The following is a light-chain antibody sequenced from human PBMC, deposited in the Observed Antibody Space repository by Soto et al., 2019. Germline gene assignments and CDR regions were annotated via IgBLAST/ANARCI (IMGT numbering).Light chain of an antibody. CDR2: EVT. CDR1: SNDIGEYHY. CDR3: TSYAGSDNPVL. J-gene: IGLJ2*01. Sequence: QSVLTQPPSASGSPGQSVTIPCTGTSNDIGEYHYVSWYQQHPGTAPKLMIYEVTQRPSGVPHRFSGSKSGNTASLTVSGLQPEDEADYYCTSYAGSDNPVLFGGGTKVTVL. V-gene: IGLV2-8*01.